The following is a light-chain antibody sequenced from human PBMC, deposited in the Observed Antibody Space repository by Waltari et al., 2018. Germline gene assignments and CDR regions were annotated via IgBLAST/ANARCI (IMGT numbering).Light chain of an antibody. J-gene: IGKJ3*01. CDR1: QSLLHSNGYNY. CDR2: LGS. V-gene: IGKV2-28*01. CDR3: MQTLQTPFT. Sequence: DIVMTQSPLSLPVTPGEPASISCRPSQSLLHSNGYNYLDWFLQKPGQSPQLLIYLGSNRASGVPDRFSGSGSGTDFTLKISRVEADDVGVYYCMQTLQTPFTFGSGTKVDIK.